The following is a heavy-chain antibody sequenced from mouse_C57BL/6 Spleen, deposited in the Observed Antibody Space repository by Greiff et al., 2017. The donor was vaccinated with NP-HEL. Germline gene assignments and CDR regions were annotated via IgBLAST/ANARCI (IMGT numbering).Heavy chain of an antibody. V-gene: IGHV5-12*01. D-gene: IGHD1-1*01. J-gene: IGHJ4*01. CDR3: ARQGFITTVVDAMDY. CDR1: GFTFSDYY. Sequence: EVHLVESGGGLVQPGGSLKLSCAASGFTFSDYYMYWVRQTPEKRLEWVAYISNGGGSTYYPDTVKGRFTISRDNAKNTLYLQMSRLKSEDTAMYYCARQGFITTVVDAMDYWGQGTSVTVSS. CDR2: ISNGGGST.